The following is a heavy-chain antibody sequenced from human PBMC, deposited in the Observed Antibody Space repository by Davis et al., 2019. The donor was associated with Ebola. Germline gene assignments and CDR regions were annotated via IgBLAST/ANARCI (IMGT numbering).Heavy chain of an antibody. Sequence: GESLKISCAASGFTFSSYSMNWVRQAPGKGLEWVSSISSSSSYIYYADSVKGRFTISRDNAKNSLYLQMNSLRAEDTAVYYCARGGAQQPWGQGTLVTVSS. J-gene: IGHJ4*02. CDR1: GFTFSSYS. CDR2: ISSSSSYI. V-gene: IGHV3-21*04. D-gene: IGHD6-13*01. CDR3: ARGGAQQP.